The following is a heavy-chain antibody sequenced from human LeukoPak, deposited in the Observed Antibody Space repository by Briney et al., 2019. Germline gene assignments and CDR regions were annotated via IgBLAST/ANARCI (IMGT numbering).Heavy chain of an antibody. CDR1: GGSISSYY. V-gene: IGHV4-59*01. CDR3: AGDSSMGV. Sequence: KPSEPLSLPCTVSGGSISSYYWSWIRQPPGKGLEWIGNIYYSGSTNYNPSLKRRDIISIDTSKNQFSLKLTSVTAADAAVYYCAGDSSMGVWGRGTTVTVSS. J-gene: IGHJ6*02. CDR2: IYYSGST.